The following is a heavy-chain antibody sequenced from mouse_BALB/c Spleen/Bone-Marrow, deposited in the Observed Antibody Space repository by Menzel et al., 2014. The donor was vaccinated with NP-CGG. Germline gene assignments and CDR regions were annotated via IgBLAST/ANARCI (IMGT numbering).Heavy chain of an antibody. CDR3: ARDKGRVFFDY. V-gene: IGHV7-3*02. CDR2: IRNKANGYTT. CDR1: GFTFTDYY. J-gene: IGHJ2*01. Sequence: EVQVVESGGGLVQPGGSLRLSCATSGFTFTDYYMNWVRQPPGKALEWSGFIRNKANGYTTEYSASVKSRFTISGDNSQNILYLQMNTLRADDSATYYCARDKGRVFFDYWGQGATLTVSS.